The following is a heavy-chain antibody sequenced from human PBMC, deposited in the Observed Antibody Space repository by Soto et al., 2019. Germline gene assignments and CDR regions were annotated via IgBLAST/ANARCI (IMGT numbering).Heavy chain of an antibody. CDR1: VFTFSSYT. J-gene: IGHJ4*02. Sequence: GSLRLSCAASVFTFSSYTMNWVRQAPGKGLEWVSSISSGSSYIYYADSVKGRFTISRDNAKNSLFLQMNSLRAEDTAVYYCARDILSGGAYPDYWGQGTKVTVSS. CDR3: ARDILSGGAYPDY. D-gene: IGHD3-10*01. CDR2: ISSGSSYI. V-gene: IGHV3-21*01.